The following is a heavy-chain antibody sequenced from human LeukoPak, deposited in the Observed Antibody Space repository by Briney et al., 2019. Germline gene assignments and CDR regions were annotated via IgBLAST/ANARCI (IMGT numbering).Heavy chain of an antibody. J-gene: IGHJ5*02. CDR3: ARVQRVRIAAAGTLNWFDP. CDR2: ISAYNGNT. D-gene: IGHD6-13*01. CDR1: GYTFADHY. Sequence: ASVKVSCKASGYTFADHYMHWVRQAPGQGLEWMGWISAYNGNTNYAQKLQGRVTMTTDTSTSTAYMELRSLRSDDTAVYYCARVQRVRIAAAGTLNWFDPWGQGTLVTVSS. V-gene: IGHV1-18*04.